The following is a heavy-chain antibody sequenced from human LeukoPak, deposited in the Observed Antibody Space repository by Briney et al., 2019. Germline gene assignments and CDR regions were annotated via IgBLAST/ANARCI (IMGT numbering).Heavy chain of an antibody. Sequence: GESLKISCKGSGHSLTSHWIGWVRQIPGKGLEWMGIIYLGDSDTRYSPSFQGQVTISADKSINTAYLQWSSLKASDTAMYYCARHPSYTSGWPLDSWGQGTLVTVSS. CDR3: ARHPSYTSGWPLDS. J-gene: IGHJ4*02. CDR1: GHSLTSHW. V-gene: IGHV5-51*01. D-gene: IGHD6-19*01. CDR2: IYLGDSDT.